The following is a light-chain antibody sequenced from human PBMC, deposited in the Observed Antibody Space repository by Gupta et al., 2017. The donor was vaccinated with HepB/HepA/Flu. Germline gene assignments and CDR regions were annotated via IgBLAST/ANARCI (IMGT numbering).Light chain of an antibody. CDR3: SSYTSSSTVV. Sequence: RAATISCTGTSSDVGSYNRVSWYQQPSGTAPKLMIYEVSNRPSGVPDRFSGSKSGNTASLTISGLQAEDEADYYCSSYTSSSTVVFGGGTKLTVI. V-gene: IGLV2-18*02. J-gene: IGLJ2*01. CDR2: EVS. CDR1: SSDVGSYNR.